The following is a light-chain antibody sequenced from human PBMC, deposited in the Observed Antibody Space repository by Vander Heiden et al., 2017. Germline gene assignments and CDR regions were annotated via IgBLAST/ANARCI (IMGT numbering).Light chain of an antibody. J-gene: IGLJ3*02. CDR1: SSNIGSRT. V-gene: IGLV1-44*01. CDR2: SNN. CDR3: SAWDNSLNAWV. Sequence: QSVLTQPPSASGTPGQRVTISCSGSSSNIGSRTVNWYQHLPATAPKLLIYSNNQRPSGVPDRISASKSGTSASLAVSGLQSEDEADYYCSAWDNSLNAWVFGGGTKLTVL.